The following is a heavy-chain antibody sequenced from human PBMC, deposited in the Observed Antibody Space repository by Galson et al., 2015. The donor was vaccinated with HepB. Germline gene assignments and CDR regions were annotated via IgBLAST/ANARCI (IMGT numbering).Heavy chain of an antibody. J-gene: IGHJ5*02. D-gene: IGHD3-3*01. V-gene: IGHV3-30-3*01. CDR1: GFTFSSYA. CDR3: ARDGKRYYDFWSGYSNWFDP. CDR2: ISYDGSNK. Sequence: SLRLSCAASGFTFSSYAMHWVRQAPGKGLEWMAVISYDGSNKYYADSVKGRFTVSRDSSKNTLYLQMNSLRAEDTAVYYCARDGKRYYDFWSGYSNWFDPWGQGTLVTVAS.